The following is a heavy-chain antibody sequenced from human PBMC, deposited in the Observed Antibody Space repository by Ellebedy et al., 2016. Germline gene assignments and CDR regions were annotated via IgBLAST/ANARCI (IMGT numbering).Heavy chain of an antibody. CDR1: GFTFSSYS. D-gene: IGHD6-13*01. Sequence: GGSLRLSXAASGFTFSSYSMNWVRQAPGKGLEWVSSISSSSSYIYYADSVKGRFTISRDNAKNSLYLQMNSLRAEDTAVYYCAREGSSYGDSNYYFDYWGQGTLVTVSS. CDR3: AREGSSYGDSNYYFDY. J-gene: IGHJ4*02. CDR2: ISSSSSYI. V-gene: IGHV3-21*01.